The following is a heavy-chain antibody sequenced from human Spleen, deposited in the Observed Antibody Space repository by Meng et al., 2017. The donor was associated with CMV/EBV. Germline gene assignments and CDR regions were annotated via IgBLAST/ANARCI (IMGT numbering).Heavy chain of an antibody. CDR2: MNPNSGDT. CDR1: GYTFSNYD. J-gene: IGHJ6*02. D-gene: IGHD1-26*01. CDR3: ARGKSGSSAYYYYGMDV. V-gene: IGHV1-8*03. Sequence: ASVKVSCKTSGYTFSNYDINWVRQATGQGLEWMGWMNPNSGDTVYAQKFQGRVTITTDESTSTAYMELSSLRSEDTAVYYCARGKSGSSAYYYYGMDVWGQGTTVTVSS.